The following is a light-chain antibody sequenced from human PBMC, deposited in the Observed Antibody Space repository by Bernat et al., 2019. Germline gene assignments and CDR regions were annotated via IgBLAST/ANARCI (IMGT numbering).Light chain of an antibody. J-gene: IGKJ4*01. CDR3: QQYNNWPLT. CDR2: STS. Sequence: EIVMTQSPATLSVSPGERATLSCRASQSVSSNLAWYQQKPGQAPRLLIYSTSTKATGIPARFSGSGSGTDFTLTISSLQSEDFAVYYCQQYNNWPLTFGGGTKVESK. V-gene: IGKV3-15*01. CDR1: QSVSSN.